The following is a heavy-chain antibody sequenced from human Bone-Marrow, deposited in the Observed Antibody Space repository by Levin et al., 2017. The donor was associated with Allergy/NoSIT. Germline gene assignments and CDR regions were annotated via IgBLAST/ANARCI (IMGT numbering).Heavy chain of an antibody. CDR3: AKVRPFYYDMVNDYGYPMDV. J-gene: IGHJ6*02. CDR2: ISKDGNKD. Sequence: PGGSLRLSCATSGFKFSSYGFHWVRQAPGKGLEWVAFISKDGNKDYYGKSVRGRFTISRDNSNNTLFLHMKGLTPDDTAVYFCAKVRPFYYDMVNDYGYPMDVWGQGTTVTVSS. D-gene: IGHD3-9*01. CDR1: GFKFSSYG. V-gene: IGHV3-30*18.